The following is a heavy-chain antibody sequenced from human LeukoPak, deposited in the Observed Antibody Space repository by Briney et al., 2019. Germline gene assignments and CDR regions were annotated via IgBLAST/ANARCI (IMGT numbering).Heavy chain of an antibody. Sequence: GASLRLSCAASGFTFSSYAMSWVRQAPGKGLEWVSAISCSGGSTYYADSVKGAAPISRDNSKNTLYLQMNSLRTEDTAVYYCANSRTQTDDYYYGMDVWGQGTTVTVSS. CDR1: GFTFSSYA. V-gene: IGHV3-23*01. CDR3: ANSRTQTDDYYYGMDV. D-gene: IGHD2-2*01. CDR2: ISCSGGST. J-gene: IGHJ6*02.